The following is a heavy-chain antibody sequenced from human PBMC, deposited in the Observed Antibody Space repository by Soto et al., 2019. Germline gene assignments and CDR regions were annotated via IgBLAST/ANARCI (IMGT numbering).Heavy chain of an antibody. CDR3: AREHSSGWYHPVGGMDV. D-gene: IGHD6-19*01. CDR2: IWYDGSNK. V-gene: IGHV3-33*01. Sequence: QPGGSLRLSCAASGFTFSSYGMHWVRQAPGKGLEWVAVIWYDGSNKYYADSVKGRFTISRDNSKNTLYLQMNSLRAEDTAVYYCAREHSSGWYHPVGGMDVWGQGTTVTVSS. CDR1: GFTFSSYG. J-gene: IGHJ6*02.